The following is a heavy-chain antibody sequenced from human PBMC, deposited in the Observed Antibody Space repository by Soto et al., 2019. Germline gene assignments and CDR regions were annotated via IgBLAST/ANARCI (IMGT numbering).Heavy chain of an antibody. CDR3: ARALPRIATSREGDY. CDR1: GYTFTSYY. J-gene: IGHJ4*02. D-gene: IGHD6-13*01. V-gene: IGHV1-46*01. CDR2: INPSGGST. Sequence: GASVKVSCKASGYTFTSYYMHWMRQAPGQGLEWMGIINPSGGSTSYAQKFQGRVTMTGDTSTNTVYVELSSLRSEDTAVYYCARALPRIATSREGDYWGQGILVTVSS.